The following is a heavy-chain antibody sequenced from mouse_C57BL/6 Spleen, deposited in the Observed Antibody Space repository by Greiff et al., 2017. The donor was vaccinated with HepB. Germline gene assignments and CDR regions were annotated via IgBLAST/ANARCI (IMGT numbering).Heavy chain of an antibody. Sequence: QVHVKQSGAELARPGASVKMSCKASGYTFTSYTMHWVKQRPGQGLEWIGYINPSSGYTKYNQKFKDKATLTADKSSSTAYMQLSSLTSEDSAVYYWARREGYGYDVDYAMDYWGQGTSVTVSS. D-gene: IGHD2-2*01. CDR3: ARREGYGYDVDYAMDY. V-gene: IGHV1-4*01. CDR1: GYTFTSYT. CDR2: INPSSGYT. J-gene: IGHJ4*01.